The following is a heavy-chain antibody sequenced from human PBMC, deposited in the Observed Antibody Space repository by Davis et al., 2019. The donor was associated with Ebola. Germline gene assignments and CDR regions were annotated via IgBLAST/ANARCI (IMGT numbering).Heavy chain of an antibody. Sequence: PSETLSLTCTVSGGSISSHYWSWIRQPPGKGLEWIGSIYYTGSANYNSSLNSRVTISVDTTKNQFSLKLSSVTAADTAIYYCAERGGSVWGQGTLVTVSS. CDR3: AERGGSV. V-gene: IGHV4-59*11. D-gene: IGHD3-16*01. CDR2: IYYTGSA. J-gene: IGHJ4*02. CDR1: GGSISSHY.